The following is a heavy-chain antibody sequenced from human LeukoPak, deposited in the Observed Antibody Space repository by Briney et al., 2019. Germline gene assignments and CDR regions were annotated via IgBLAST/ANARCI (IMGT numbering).Heavy chain of an antibody. CDR2: IYYSGST. V-gene: IGHV4-39*07. CDR3: AREFYGDYSFDY. Sequence: PSETLSLTCTVSGGSISSSSYYWGWIRQPPGKGLEWIGSIYYSGSTYYNPSLKSRVTISVDTSKNQFSLKLSSVTAADTAVYYCAREFYGDYSFDYWGQGTLVTVSS. CDR1: GGSISSSSYY. J-gene: IGHJ4*02. D-gene: IGHD4-17*01.